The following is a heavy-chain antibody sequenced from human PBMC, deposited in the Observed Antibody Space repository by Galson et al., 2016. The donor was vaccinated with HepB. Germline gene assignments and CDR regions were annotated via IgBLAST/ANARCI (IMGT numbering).Heavy chain of an antibody. CDR3: ASIRVGATLVGAFDV. CDR1: GFSINTYW. J-gene: IGHJ3*01. Sequence: SLRLSCAASGFSINTYWMHWVRQAPGKGLVWVSRINSDGSSTNYADSVKGRFTISRDNAKNTLYLQTNSLRAEDTAVYYCASIRVGATLVGAFDVWGQGTMVTVSS. V-gene: IGHV3-74*01. CDR2: INSDGSST. D-gene: IGHD1-26*01.